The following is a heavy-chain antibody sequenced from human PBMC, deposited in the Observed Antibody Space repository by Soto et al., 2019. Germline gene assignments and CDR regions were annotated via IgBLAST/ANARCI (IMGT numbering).Heavy chain of an antibody. CDR2: IYWDDDK. D-gene: IGHD4-17*01. CDR3: AHSKGTYYGDYNAGDYFDH. Sequence: QITLKESGPTLVKPTQTLTLTCTFSGFSLSTSGVGVGWIRQPPGKALDWLALIYWDDDKRYSPSLKSRLTITKDPSKTQVGLRLTHMDPVDTATYYCAHSKGTYYGDYNAGDYFDHWGQGTLVTVSS. V-gene: IGHV2-5*02. CDR1: GFSLSTSGVG. J-gene: IGHJ4*02.